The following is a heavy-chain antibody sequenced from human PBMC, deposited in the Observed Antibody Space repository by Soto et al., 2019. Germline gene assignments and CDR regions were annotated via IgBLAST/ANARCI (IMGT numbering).Heavy chain of an antibody. CDR1: GGTFSSYT. CDR3: AREDCGGDCYSWSH. Sequence: SVKGSCNAAGGTFSSYTISWGRQEPGQGLEWMGRIIPILGIANYAQKFQGRVTITADKSTSTAYMELSSLRSEDTAVYYCAREDCGGDCYSWSHLGQGTLVTVSS. D-gene: IGHD2-21*02. V-gene: IGHV1-69*02. J-gene: IGHJ4*02. CDR2: IIPILGIA.